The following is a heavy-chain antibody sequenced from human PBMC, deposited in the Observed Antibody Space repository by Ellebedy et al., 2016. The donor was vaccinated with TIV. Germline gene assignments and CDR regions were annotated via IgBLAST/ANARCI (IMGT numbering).Heavy chain of an antibody. Sequence: GESLKISCAASGFTFSSYSMNWVRQAPGKGLEWVGRIKSKTDGGTTDYAAPVKGRFTISRDDSDNTLYLQMKSLKVEDTAVYYCTTDEALTGGLNFDSWGQGTLVTVSS. CDR1: GFTFSSYS. CDR2: IKSKTDGGTT. D-gene: IGHD7-27*01. J-gene: IGHJ4*02. V-gene: IGHV3-15*01. CDR3: TTDEALTGGLNFDS.